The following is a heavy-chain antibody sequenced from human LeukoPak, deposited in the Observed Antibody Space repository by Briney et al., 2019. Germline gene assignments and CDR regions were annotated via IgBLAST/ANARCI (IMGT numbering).Heavy chain of an antibody. V-gene: IGHV4-59*01. D-gene: IGHD5-12*01. CDR3: ARGDDYKSTLFDY. CDR1: GGSISNYY. Sequence: SETLSLTCTVSGGSISNYYWSWIRQPPGKELEWIGYISSGGSTNYNPSLKSRVPISIDTSKNQFSLKLTSATAADTAIYYCARGDDYKSTLFDYWGQGTLVTVSS. J-gene: IGHJ4*02. CDR2: ISSGGST.